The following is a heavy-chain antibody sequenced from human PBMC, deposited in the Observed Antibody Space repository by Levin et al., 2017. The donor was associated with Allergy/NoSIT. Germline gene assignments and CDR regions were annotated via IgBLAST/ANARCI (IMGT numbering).Heavy chain of an antibody. CDR1: GFTFDDYG. Sequence: GESLKISCAASGFTFDDYGMSWVRQAPGKGLEWVSGINWNGGSTGYADSVKGRLTISRDNAKNSLYLQMHSLRAEATALYHCARHRFTMNIHDGFDIWGQGTMVIVSS. CDR3: ARHRFTMNIHDGFDI. J-gene: IGHJ3*02. CDR2: INWNGGST. V-gene: IGHV3-20*01. D-gene: IGHD2/OR15-2a*01.